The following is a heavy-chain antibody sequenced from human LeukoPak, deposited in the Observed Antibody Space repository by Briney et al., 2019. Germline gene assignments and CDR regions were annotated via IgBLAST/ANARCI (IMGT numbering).Heavy chain of an antibody. J-gene: IGHJ4*02. CDR3: AKQSGSMGNFDH. CDR2: IWFDGTRI. V-gene: IGHV3-33*03. CDR1: GFAFSGHG. Sequence: GMSLRLSCAATGFAFSGHGMHWVRQAPGKGLEWLTTIWFDGTRIHYAESVKGRFTISRDNSKNTLYLLMDTLRVDDTAMYYCAKQSGSMGNFDHLGQGTQVTVSS. D-gene: IGHD5-24*01.